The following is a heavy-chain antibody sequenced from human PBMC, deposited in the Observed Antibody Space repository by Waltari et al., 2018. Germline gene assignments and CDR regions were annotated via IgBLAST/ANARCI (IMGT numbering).Heavy chain of an antibody. V-gene: IGHV3-53*01. J-gene: IGHJ3*02. Sequence: EVQLVESGGGLIQPGGSLRLSCAASGFTVSSNYMSWVRQAPGKGLEWVSVIYSGGSTYYADSVKGRFTISRDNSKNTLYLQMNSLRAEDTAVYYCAKDQDWGPDDAFDIWGQGTMVTVSS. D-gene: IGHD7-27*01. CDR1: GFTVSSNY. CDR2: IYSGGST. CDR3: AKDQDWGPDDAFDI.